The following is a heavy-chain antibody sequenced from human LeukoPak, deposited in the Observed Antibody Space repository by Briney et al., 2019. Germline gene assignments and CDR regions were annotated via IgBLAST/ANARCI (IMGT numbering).Heavy chain of an antibody. V-gene: IGHV4-59*08. CDR1: GGSISSYY. CDR2: ISDIGST. Sequence: EASGTLSLTCTVSGGSISSYYWSWIRQPPGKGLEWIAYISDIGSTNYNPSLKSRVTISLDTSKNQFSLKLSSVTAADTAVYYCAGHHPRNTVDFWGQGTLVTVSS. D-gene: IGHD2-8*02. CDR3: AGHHPRNTVDF. J-gene: IGHJ4*02.